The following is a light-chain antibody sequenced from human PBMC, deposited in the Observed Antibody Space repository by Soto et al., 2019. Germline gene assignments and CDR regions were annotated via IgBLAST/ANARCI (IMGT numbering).Light chain of an antibody. CDR3: QPYNNWPLT. V-gene: IGKV1-39*01. Sequence: DIQMTQSPSSLSASVGDRVTITCRASQSISSYLNWYQQKPGKAPKLLIYAASSLQSGVPSRFSGSGSGTDFTLTISSLQPEDFVTYYCQPYNNWPLTFGGGTKVESK. J-gene: IGKJ4*01. CDR1: QSISSY. CDR2: AAS.